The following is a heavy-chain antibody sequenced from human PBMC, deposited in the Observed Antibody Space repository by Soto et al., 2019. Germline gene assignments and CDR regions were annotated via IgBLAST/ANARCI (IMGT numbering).Heavy chain of an antibody. Sequence: QVQLVQSGAEVKKPGASVKVSCKASGYTFTSYAIHWVRQATGHGLEWMGWMNPNSGYTDYAQKFHGRLTVTRDTSISTVYMELISLTSEDTAVYYCARFKDDYYGMDVWGQGTTVAVSS. CDR2: MNPNSGYT. CDR1: GYTFTSYA. V-gene: IGHV1-8*01. CDR3: ARFKDDYYGMDV. J-gene: IGHJ6*02.